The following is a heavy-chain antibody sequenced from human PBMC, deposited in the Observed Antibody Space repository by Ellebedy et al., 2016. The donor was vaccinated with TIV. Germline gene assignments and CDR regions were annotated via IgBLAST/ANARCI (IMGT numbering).Heavy chain of an antibody. CDR1: GYTFTSYG. D-gene: IGHD3-16*01. CDR3: ARSHADYVWGSYRFDP. V-gene: IGHV1-18*01. J-gene: IGHJ5*02. Sequence: ASVKVSXXASGYTFTSYGISWVRQAPGQGLEWMGWISAYNGNTNYAQKLQGRVTMTTDTSTSKAYMELRSLRSDDTAVYYCARSHADYVWGSYRFDPWGQGTLVTVSS. CDR2: ISAYNGNT.